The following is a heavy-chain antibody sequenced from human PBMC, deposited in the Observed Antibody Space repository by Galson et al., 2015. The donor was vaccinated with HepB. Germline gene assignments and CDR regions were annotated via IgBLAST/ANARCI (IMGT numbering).Heavy chain of an antibody. CDR2: ITTTSSYK. Sequence: SLRLSCAASGFTFSGYSMNWVRQAPGKGLEWVSSITTTSSYKYYADSVKGRFTISRDNAKNSLYLQMNSLRADDTAVYYCARDTFYFGSGEGGYWGQGTLVTVSS. J-gene: IGHJ4*02. V-gene: IGHV3-21*01. CDR1: GFTFSGYS. D-gene: IGHD3-10*01. CDR3: ARDTFYFGSGEGGY.